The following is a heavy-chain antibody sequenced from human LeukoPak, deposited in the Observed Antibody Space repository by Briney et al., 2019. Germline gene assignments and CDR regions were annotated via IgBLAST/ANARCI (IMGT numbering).Heavy chain of an antibody. CDR2: IYYSGTT. D-gene: IGHD2-8*01. CDR3: ARGTVYDF. V-gene: IGHV4-39*01. Sequence: NPSETLSLTCTVSGGSINTNSYSWGWLRQAPGKGLEWIGSIYYSGTTYYNPSLRRRVTISVDTSKNQFALKLSSVTAADTAVYYCARGTVYDFWDQGTLVTVSS. J-gene: IGHJ4*02. CDR1: GGSINTNSYS.